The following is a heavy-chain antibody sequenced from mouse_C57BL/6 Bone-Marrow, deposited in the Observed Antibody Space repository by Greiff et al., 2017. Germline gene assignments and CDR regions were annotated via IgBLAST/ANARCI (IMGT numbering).Heavy chain of an antibody. J-gene: IGHJ2*01. CDR1: GYTFTSYW. CDR3: ARGEDYDGYPPDY. Sequence: VQLQQPGTELVKPGASVKLSCKASGYTFTSYWMHWVKQRPGQGLEWIGNINPSNGGTNYNEKFKRKATLTVDKSSSTAYMQLSSLTSEDSAVYYCARGEDYDGYPPDYWGQGTTLTVAS. CDR2: INPSNGGT. V-gene: IGHV1-53*01. D-gene: IGHD2-3*01.